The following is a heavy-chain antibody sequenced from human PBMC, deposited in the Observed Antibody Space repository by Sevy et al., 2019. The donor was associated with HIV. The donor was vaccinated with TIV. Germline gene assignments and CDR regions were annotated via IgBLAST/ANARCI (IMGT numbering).Heavy chain of an antibody. Sequence: GGSLRLSCTASGFTFSKSWMHWVRQVPGKGLQWVSRVKTDGSGTIYADSVKGRFIISRDNAKNTVYLQMNSLRPEDTAVYFCVRDSGSYSLFDYWGQGTLVTVSS. J-gene: IGHJ4*02. V-gene: IGHV3-74*01. CDR1: GFTFSKSW. D-gene: IGHD3-10*01. CDR2: VKTDGSGT. CDR3: VRDSGSYSLFDY.